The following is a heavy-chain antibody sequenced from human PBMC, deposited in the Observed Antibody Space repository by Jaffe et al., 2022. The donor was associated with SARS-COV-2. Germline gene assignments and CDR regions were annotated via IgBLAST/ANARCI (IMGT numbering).Heavy chain of an antibody. D-gene: IGHD3-16*01. J-gene: IGHJ5*02. CDR1: GGSFISYY. V-gene: IGHV4-59*01. Sequence: QVQLEESGPGLVRPSETLSLTCTVFGGSFISYYWSWIRQPPGKGLEWIGYIYYSGATKYNPSLESRLTMSLDTSKNQFSLNLSSVTAADTAMYYCARAGDMITAVFDPWGQGTLVTVSS. CDR3: ARAGDMITAVFDP. CDR2: IYYSGAT.